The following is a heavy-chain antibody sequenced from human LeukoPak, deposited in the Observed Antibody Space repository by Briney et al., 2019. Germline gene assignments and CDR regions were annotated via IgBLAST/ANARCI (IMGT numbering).Heavy chain of an antibody. V-gene: IGHV3-30*02. CDR1: GFTFSSYG. Sequence: PGGSLRLSCAASGFTFSSYGMHWVRQAPGKGLEWVAFIRYDGSNKYYADSVKGRFTISRDNSKNTLYLQMNSLRAEDTAVYYCAKDTRLRTYYYGSGSYSPRGVDYWGQGTLVTVSS. CDR3: AKDTRLRTYYYGSGSYSPRGVDY. CDR2: IRYDGSNK. D-gene: IGHD3-10*01. J-gene: IGHJ4*02.